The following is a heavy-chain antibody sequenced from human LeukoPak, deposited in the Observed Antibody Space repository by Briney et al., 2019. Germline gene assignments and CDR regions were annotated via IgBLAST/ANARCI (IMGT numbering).Heavy chain of an antibody. D-gene: IGHD2-8*01. CDR1: GFTFSIDS. J-gene: IGHJ3*02. CDR2: ISNIDTP. CDR3: ARGRRGTNPNSFDI. V-gene: IGHV3-48*01. Sequence: GGSLRLSCAASGFTFSIDSMNWVREAPGKGLEVLSYISNIDTPSAHSVTARFPISRHNVKHSLYLQMNSLRAEDTAVYYCARGRRGTNPNSFDIWGQATMVTVSS.